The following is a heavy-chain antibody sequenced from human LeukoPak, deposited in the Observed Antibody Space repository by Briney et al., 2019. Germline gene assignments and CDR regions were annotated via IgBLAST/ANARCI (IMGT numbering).Heavy chain of an antibody. V-gene: IGHV3-23*01. D-gene: IGHD3-3*01. Sequence: GSLRLSCAASGFTFSSYAMSWVRQAPGKGLEWVSAISGSGGSTYYADSVKGRFTISRDNSKNTLYLQMNSLRVEDTAVYYCAKDETIYDFWSGYNNWFDPWGQGTLVTVSS. CDR1: GFTFSSYA. CDR2: ISGSGGST. CDR3: AKDETIYDFWSGYNNWFDP. J-gene: IGHJ5*02.